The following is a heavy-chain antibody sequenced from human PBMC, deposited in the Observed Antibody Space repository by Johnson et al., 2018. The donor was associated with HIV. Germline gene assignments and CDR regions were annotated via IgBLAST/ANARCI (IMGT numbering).Heavy chain of an antibody. CDR1: GFTVSSNY. CDR3: ARDGWGSRGWDDAFDI. V-gene: IGHV3-66*02. J-gene: IGHJ3*02. Sequence: MQLVESGGGLVQPGGSLRLSCAASGFTVSSNYMSWVRQAPGKGLEWVSVIYSGGSTYYADSVKGRLTISRDNSKNTLYLQMNSLRAEDTAVYYCARDGWGSRGWDDAFDIWGQGTMVTVSS. CDR2: IYSGGST. D-gene: IGHD5-24*01.